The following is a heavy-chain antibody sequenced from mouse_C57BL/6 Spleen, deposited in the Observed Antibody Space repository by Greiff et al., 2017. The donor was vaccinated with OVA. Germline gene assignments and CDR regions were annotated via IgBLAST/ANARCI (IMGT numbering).Heavy chain of an antibody. CDR2: ISYSGST. CDR3: ARDRRDYGYAMDY. Sequence: EVQLQESGPGMVKPSQSLSLTCTVTGYSITSGYDWHWIRHFPGNKLEWMGYISYSGSTNYNPSLKSRISITHDTSKNHFFLKLNSVTTEDTATYYCARDRRDYGYAMDYWGQGTSVTVSS. D-gene: IGHD2-4*01. CDR1: GYSITSGYD. V-gene: IGHV3-1*01. J-gene: IGHJ4*01.